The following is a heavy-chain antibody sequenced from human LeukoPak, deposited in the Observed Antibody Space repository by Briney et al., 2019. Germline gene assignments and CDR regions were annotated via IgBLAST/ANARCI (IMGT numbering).Heavy chain of an antibody. J-gene: IGHJ6*03. CDR1: GGTFSSYA. CDR2: IIPIFGTA. Sequence: SVKVSCKASGGTFSSYAIGWVRQAPGQGLEWMGGIIPIFGTANYAQKFQGRVTITTDESTSTAYMELSSLRSEDTAVYYCARDSSLFDYNYYYYYMDVWGKGTTVTVSS. V-gene: IGHV1-69*05. D-gene: IGHD4-11*01. CDR3: ARDSSLFDYNYYYYYMDV.